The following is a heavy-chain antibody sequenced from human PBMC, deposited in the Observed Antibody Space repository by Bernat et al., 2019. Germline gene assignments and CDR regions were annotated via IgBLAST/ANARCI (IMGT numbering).Heavy chain of an antibody. J-gene: IGHJ4*02. Sequence: QVQLVESGGGVVQPGRSLRLSCAASGFTFSSYGMHWVRQAPGKGLEWVAVIWYDGSNKYYADSVKGRFTISRDNSKNTLYLQMNSLRAEDTAVYYCAKFQRGAGTVEGDYWGQGTLVTVSS. D-gene: IGHD4-23*01. CDR1: GFTFSSYG. CDR3: AKFQRGAGTVEGDY. CDR2: IWYDGSNK. V-gene: IGHV3-33*06.